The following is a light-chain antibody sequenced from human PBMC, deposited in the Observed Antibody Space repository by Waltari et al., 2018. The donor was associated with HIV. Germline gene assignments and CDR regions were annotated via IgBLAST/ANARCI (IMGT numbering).Light chain of an antibody. CDR3: STHTTNDTLE. J-gene: IGLJ2*01. CDR2: DVT. CDR1: RSHFGLYNF. Sequence: QSALTQPASVSGSPGPSVTISCTGTRSHFGLYNFVSWYQQYPGNVPKVIIYDVTRRPSGVPHRFSGSRSGNTASLTISGLQVDDEAVYYCSTHTTNDTLEFGGGTKLTVL. V-gene: IGLV2-14*03.